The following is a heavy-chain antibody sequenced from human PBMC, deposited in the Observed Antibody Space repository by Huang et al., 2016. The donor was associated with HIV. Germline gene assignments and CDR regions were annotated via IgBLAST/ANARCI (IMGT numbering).Heavy chain of an antibody. CDR2: RKPKSGHT. V-gene: IGHV1-8*01. J-gene: IGHJ6*03. D-gene: IGHD4-17*01. CDR3: VRGTRYGDYGLRHYYYYMDV. CDR1: GYTFSSHD. Sequence: QVQLVQSGAEVKTPGASVKVSCKASGYTFSSHDINWVRQAPGQGLEWMGWRKPKSGHTGYSQKVQGRANITRSTSITTAYMELSSLRSADTAVYYCVRGTRYGDYGLRHYYYYMDVWGKGTTVTVSS.